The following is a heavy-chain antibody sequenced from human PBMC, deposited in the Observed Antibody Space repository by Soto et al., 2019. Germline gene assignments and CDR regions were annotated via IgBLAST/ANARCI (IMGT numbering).Heavy chain of an antibody. CDR2: INPNSGGT. Sequence: QVQLVQSGAEVKKPGASVKVSCKASVYTFTGYYMHWVRQAPGQGLEWMGWINPNSGGTNYAQKFQGRVTMARDTSSSTADMELSGLRGDDTAVYYCARGTPAWAAAGPNWFDPWGQGTRVTVSS. V-gene: IGHV1-2*02. D-gene: IGHD6-13*01. J-gene: IGHJ5*02. CDR3: ARGTPAWAAAGPNWFDP. CDR1: VYTFTGYY.